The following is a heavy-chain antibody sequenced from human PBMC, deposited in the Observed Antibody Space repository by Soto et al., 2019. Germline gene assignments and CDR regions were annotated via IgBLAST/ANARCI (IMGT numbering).Heavy chain of an antibody. CDR1: GGTFSTYA. CDR2: LIPIFGTA. D-gene: IGHD4-17*01. V-gene: IGHV1-69*01. Sequence: QVQLVQSGAEVKRPGSSVKVSCKASGGTFSTYAINWVRQDPGQGLEWMGGLIPIFGTANYAQKFQGRVSITADESTSTAYMELSSLRSEDTAVYYCATKGPGDGATGLGWFDPWGQGTLVTVSS. CDR3: ATKGPGDGATGLGWFDP. J-gene: IGHJ5*02.